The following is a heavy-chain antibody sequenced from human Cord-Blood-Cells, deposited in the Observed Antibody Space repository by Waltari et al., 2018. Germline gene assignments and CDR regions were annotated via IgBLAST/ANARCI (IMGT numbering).Heavy chain of an antibody. CDR2: FDPEDGET. D-gene: IGHD1-7*01. Sequence: QVQLVQSGAEVKKPGASVKVSCKVSGYTLTELSMHWVRQAPGKGLEWMGGFDPEDGETSYTQKFQGRVTMTEDTSTDTAYMELSSLRSEDTAVYYCATSLIIYNWNYDAFDIWGQGTMVTVSS. J-gene: IGHJ3*02. CDR1: GYTLTELS. V-gene: IGHV1-24*01. CDR3: ATSLIIYNWNYDAFDI.